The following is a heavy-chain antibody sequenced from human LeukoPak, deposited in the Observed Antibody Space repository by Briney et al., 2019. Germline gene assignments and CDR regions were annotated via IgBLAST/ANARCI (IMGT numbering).Heavy chain of an antibody. CDR1: GYTFTSYD. D-gene: IGHD2-15*01. Sequence: ASVKVSCKAPGYTFTSYDINWVRQATGQGLEWMGWMNPNSGNTGYAQKFQGRVTMTRNTSISTAYMELSSLRSEDTAVYYCASGCSGGSCYRIRAFDIWGQGTMVTVSS. CDR3: ASGCSGGSCYRIRAFDI. CDR2: MNPNSGNT. V-gene: IGHV1-8*01. J-gene: IGHJ3*02.